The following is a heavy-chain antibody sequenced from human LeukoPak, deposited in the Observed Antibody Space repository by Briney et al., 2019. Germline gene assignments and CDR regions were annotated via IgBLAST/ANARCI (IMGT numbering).Heavy chain of an antibody. J-gene: IGHJ4*02. CDR3: ARRRKYQLPDY. CDR1: GGSISSSSYY. CDR2: IYYSGST. Sequence: KTSETLSLTCTVSGGSISSSSYYWGWIRQPPGKGLEWIGSIYYSGSTYYNPSLKSRVTISVDTSKNQFSLKLSSVTAADTAVYYCARRRKYQLPDYWGQGTLVTVSS. V-gene: IGHV4-39*01. D-gene: IGHD2-2*01.